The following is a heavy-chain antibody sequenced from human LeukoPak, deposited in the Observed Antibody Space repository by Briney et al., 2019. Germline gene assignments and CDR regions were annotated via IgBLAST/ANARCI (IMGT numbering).Heavy chain of an antibody. CDR2: ISYDGSNK. V-gene: IGHV3-30*04. D-gene: IGHD2-2*01. CDR1: GFTFSSYA. J-gene: IGHJ4*02. Sequence: PGGSLRLSCAASGFTFSSYAMHWVRQAPGKGLEWVAVISYDGSNKYYADSVKGRFTISRDNSKNTLYLQMNSLRAEDTAVYYCARVMSRGYCSGTSCLSIDYWGQGTLVTVSS. CDR3: ARVMSRGYCSGTSCLSIDY.